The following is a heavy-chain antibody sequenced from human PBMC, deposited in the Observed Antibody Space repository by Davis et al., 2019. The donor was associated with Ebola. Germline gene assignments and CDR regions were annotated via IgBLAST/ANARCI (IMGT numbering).Heavy chain of an antibody. CDR2: IKQDGSEK. D-gene: IGHD5-12*01. J-gene: IGHJ4*02. CDR1: KFTLSSYW. CDR3: ARVRRGGYDYDY. V-gene: IGHV3-7*01. Sequence: GGSLRLSCAASKFTLSSYWMSWVRQAPGKGLEWVANIKQDGSEKYYVDSVKGRFTISRDNAKNSLYLQMNSLRAEDTAVYYCARVRRGGYDYDYWGQGTLVTVSS.